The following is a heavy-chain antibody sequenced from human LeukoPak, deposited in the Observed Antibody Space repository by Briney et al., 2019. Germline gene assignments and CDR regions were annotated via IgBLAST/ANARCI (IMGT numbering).Heavy chain of an antibody. Sequence: ASVKVSCKASGYTFTSYGISWVRQAPGQGLEWMGWISAYNGNTNYAQKLQGRVTMTTDTSTSTAYMELRSLRSDDTAVYYCARDRDGYCSSTSCYYYYYMDVWGKGTTVTVSS. J-gene: IGHJ6*03. D-gene: IGHD2-2*01. CDR2: ISAYNGNT. V-gene: IGHV1-18*01. CDR1: GYTFTSYG. CDR3: ARDRDGYCSSTSCYYYYYMDV.